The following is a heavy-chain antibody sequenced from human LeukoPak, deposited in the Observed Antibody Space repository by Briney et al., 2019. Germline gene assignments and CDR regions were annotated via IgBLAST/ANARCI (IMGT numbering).Heavy chain of an antibody. Sequence: SETLSLTCTVSGGSISSYYWSWIRQPPGKGLEWIGYIYYSGSTNYNPSLKSRVTISVDTSKNQFSLKLSSVTAADTAVYYCARPTYYDFWSGYYSGGWFDPWGQGTLVTVSS. CDR3: ARPTYYDFWSGYYSGGWFDP. D-gene: IGHD3-3*01. CDR1: GGSISSYY. V-gene: IGHV4-59*12. J-gene: IGHJ5*02. CDR2: IYYSGST.